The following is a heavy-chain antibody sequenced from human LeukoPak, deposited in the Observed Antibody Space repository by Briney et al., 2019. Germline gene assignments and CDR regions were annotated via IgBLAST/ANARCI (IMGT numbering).Heavy chain of an antibody. V-gene: IGHV1-69*06. Sequence: ASVKVSCKASGGTFSGYAVSWVRQVPGQGLEWMGGIIPMSGTGNYAPKFQGRVTITADKSTSTAYMELSSLRSEDTAVYYCARDGGIVVVPAAISVQRGYFQHWGQGTLVTVSS. CDR3: ARDGGIVVVPAAISVQRGYFQH. CDR1: GGTFSGYA. CDR2: IIPMSGTG. J-gene: IGHJ1*01. D-gene: IGHD2-2*01.